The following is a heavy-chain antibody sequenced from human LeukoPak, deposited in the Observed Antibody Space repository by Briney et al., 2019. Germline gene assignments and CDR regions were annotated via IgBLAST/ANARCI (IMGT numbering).Heavy chain of an antibody. Sequence: ASVKVSCKASGYTFTSYGISWVRQAPGQGLEWMGIINPSGGSTSYAQKFQGRVTMTRDTSTSTVYMELSSLRSEDTAVYYCARGLGGCSGGSCYGWFDPWGQGTLVTVSS. J-gene: IGHJ5*02. CDR2: INPSGGST. D-gene: IGHD2-15*01. V-gene: IGHV1-46*01. CDR3: ARGLGGCSGGSCYGWFDP. CDR1: GYTFTSYG.